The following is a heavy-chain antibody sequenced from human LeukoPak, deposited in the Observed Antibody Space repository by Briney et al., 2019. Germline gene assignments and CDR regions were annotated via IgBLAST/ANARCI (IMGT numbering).Heavy chain of an antibody. J-gene: IGHJ4*02. CDR2: INHSGST. D-gene: IGHD4-17*01. Sequence: PSETLSLTCAVYGGSFSGYYWSWIRQPPGKGLEWIGEINHSGSTNYNPPLKSRVTISVDTSKNQFSLKLSSVTAADTAVYYCARGRRLQRTQFFDYWGQGTLVTVSS. CDR1: GGSFSGYY. V-gene: IGHV4-34*01. CDR3: ARGRRLQRTQFFDY.